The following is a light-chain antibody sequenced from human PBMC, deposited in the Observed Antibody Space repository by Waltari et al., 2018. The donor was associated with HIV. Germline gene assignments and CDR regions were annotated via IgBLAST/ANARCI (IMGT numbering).Light chain of an antibody. Sequence: SYELTQPPSVSVSPGQTARITCSGDALPNQYTFWYQQKPGQAPVLVIYKDSERPSGIPERFSASTSGTTVTLTIIGVQAEDEAVYYCQSADNSGCWVFGGGTKLTVL. J-gene: IGLJ3*02. CDR1: ALPNQY. CDR3: QSADNSGCWV. V-gene: IGLV3-25*03. CDR2: KDS.